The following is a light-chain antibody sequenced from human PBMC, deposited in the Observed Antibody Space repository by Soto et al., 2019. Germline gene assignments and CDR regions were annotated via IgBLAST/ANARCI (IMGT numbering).Light chain of an antibody. CDR3: QQLNSYPLT. CDR1: QGISSY. J-gene: IGKJ1*01. V-gene: IGKV1-9*01. CDR2: AAS. Sequence: QLTHSPSSLSASVGDRVTITCRASQGISSYLAWYQQKPGKAPKLLIYAASTLQSGVPSRFSGSGSGTDFTLTISSLQPEDFATYYCQQLNSYPLTFGQGTKVDIK.